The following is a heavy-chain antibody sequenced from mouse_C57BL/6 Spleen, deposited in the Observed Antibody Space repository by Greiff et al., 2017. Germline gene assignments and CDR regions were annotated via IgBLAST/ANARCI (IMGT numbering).Heavy chain of an antibody. CDR2: IDPSDSYT. CDR1: GYTFTSYW. Sequence: VQLQQPGAELVRPGTSVKLSCKASGYTFTSYWMHWVKQMPGQGLEWIGVIDPSDSYTNYHQKFKGKATLTVDTSSSTDYMQLSSLTSEDSAVYYCAPSDSSPWFAYWGQGTLVTVSA. D-gene: IGHD2-12*01. V-gene: IGHV1-59*01. CDR3: APSDSSPWFAY. J-gene: IGHJ3*01.